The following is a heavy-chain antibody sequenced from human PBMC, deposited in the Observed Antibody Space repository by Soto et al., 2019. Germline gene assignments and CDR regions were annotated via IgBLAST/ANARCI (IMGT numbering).Heavy chain of an antibody. D-gene: IGHD6-19*01. Sequence: QVQLVESGGGVVQPRRSLRLSCAASGFTFSSYGMHWVRQAPGKGLEWVAVIWYDGSNKYNADSVKGRFTISSDNTKNTLYLKSNSLRAEDKAVYYCMVSYSSGRYSHYYVDYWGQGTLVTVDS. J-gene: IGHJ4*02. CDR2: IWYDGSNK. CDR1: GFTFSSYG. V-gene: IGHV3-33*01. CDR3: MVSYSSGRYSHYYVDY.